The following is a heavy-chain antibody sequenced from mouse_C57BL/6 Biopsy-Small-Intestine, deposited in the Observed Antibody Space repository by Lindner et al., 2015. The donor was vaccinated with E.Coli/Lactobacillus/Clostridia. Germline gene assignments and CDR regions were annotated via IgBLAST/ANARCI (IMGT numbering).Heavy chain of an antibody. J-gene: IGHJ4*01. CDR1: GFNIKDYY. CDR2: IDPEDGET. CDR3: ARVRVVDYAMDY. D-gene: IGHD1-3*01. Sequence: VQLQESGAELVKPGASVKSSCTASGFNIKDYYMHWVKQRTEQGLEWIGRIDPEDGETKYAPKFQGKATITADTSSNTAYLQLSSLTSEDSAVYFCARVRVVDYAMDYWGQGTSVTVSS. V-gene: IGHV14-2*01.